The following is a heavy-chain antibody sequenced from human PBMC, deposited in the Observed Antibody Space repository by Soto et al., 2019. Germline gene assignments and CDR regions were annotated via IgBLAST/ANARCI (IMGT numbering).Heavy chain of an antibody. J-gene: IGHJ5*02. V-gene: IGHV1-8*01. CDR1: GYTFTSYD. Sequence: QVQLVQSGAEVKKPGASVKVSCKASGYTFTSYDINWVRQATGQGLEWMGWMNPNSGNTGYAQKFQGRVAMTRNTSKSTAYMELSSLRSEDTAVYYCARGNYYEDPDWFDPWGQGTLVTVSS. CDR2: MNPNSGNT. D-gene: IGHD3-22*01. CDR3: ARGNYYEDPDWFDP.